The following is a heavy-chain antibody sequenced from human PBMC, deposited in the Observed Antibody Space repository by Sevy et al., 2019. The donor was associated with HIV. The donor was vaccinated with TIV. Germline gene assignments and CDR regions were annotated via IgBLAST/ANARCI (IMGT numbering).Heavy chain of an antibody. CDR2: ISWNSGSI. CDR3: AKDLINRKTAAGIGRDYYYYGMDV. V-gene: IGHV3-9*01. CDR1: GFTFDDYA. D-gene: IGHD6-13*01. J-gene: IGHJ6*02. Sequence: GGSLRLSCAASGFTFDDYAMHWVRQAPGKGLEWVSGISWNSGSIGYADSVKGRFTISRDNAKNSLYLQMNSVRAEDTALYYWAKDLINRKTAAGIGRDYYYYGMDVWGQGTTVTVSS.